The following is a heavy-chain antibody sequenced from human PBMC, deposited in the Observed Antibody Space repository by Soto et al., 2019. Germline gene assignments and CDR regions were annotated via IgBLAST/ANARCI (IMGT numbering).Heavy chain of an antibody. Sequence: QVQLQQWGAGLLNPSETLSLTCAVYGGSFSGYSWAGIGPPPGKGLEWIGEIIHVGRTTYTPSPKSPVTISVDTSKNQFSRKLSSVTAADTAVYYCARAGGYCTNGVCYIEETAAGYYFDYWCQGTLVTVSS. CDR3: ARAGGYCTNGVCYIEETAAGYYFDY. CDR1: GGSFSGYS. CDR2: IIHVGRT. D-gene: IGHD2-8*01. V-gene: IGHV4-34*12. J-gene: IGHJ4*02.